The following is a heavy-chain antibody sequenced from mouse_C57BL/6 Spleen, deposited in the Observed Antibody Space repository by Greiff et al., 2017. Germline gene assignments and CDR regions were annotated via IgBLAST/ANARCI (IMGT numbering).Heavy chain of an antibody. D-gene: IGHD2-5*01. V-gene: IGHV1-81*01. J-gene: IGHJ3*01. Sequence: QVQLQQSGPELVKPGASVKISCKASGYSFTDYNMNWVKQRTGQGLEWIGEIYPRSGNTYYNEKFKGKATLTADKSSSTAYMELRSLTSEDSAVYFCAGYSNYAYWGQGTLVTVSA. CDR3: AGYSNYAY. CDR1: GYSFTDYN. CDR2: IYPRSGNT.